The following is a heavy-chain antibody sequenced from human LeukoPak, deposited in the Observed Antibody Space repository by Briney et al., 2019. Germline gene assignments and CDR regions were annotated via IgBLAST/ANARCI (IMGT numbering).Heavy chain of an antibody. Sequence: SETLSLTCTVSGGSISSYYWSWIRQPPGKGLEWIGYIYYSGSTNYNPSLKSRVTISVDTSENQFSLKLSSVTAADTAVYYCARYCSGGSCYSNYYFDYWGQGTLITVSS. V-gene: IGHV4-59*01. D-gene: IGHD2-15*01. CDR3: ARYCSGGSCYSNYYFDY. CDR1: GGSISSYY. CDR2: IYYSGST. J-gene: IGHJ4*02.